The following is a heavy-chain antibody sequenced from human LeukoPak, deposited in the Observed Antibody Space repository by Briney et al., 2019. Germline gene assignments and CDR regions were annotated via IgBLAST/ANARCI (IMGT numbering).Heavy chain of an antibody. J-gene: IGHJ5*02. Sequence: PSETLSLTCAVYGGSFSGYYWSWIRQPPGKGLEWIGEINHSGSTNYNPSLKSRVTISVDTSKNQFSLKLSSVTAADTAVYYCARESRPRYSSSWYGSWFDPWGQGTLVTVSS. V-gene: IGHV4-34*01. CDR3: ARESRPRYSSSWYGSWFDP. CDR2: INHSGST. CDR1: GGSFSGYY. D-gene: IGHD6-13*01.